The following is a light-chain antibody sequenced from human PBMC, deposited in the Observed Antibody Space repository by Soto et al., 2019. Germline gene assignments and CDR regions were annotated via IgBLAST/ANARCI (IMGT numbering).Light chain of an antibody. Sequence: QSVLNQPPSAPGSPGQSVTISFTGASSDVVGYNYVSWYQQYPGRAPKLMIYEVTKRPSGVPDRFSGSKSGNTASLTVSGLQAEDEADYYCSSYAASNNFYFVFGGGTKVTVL. J-gene: IGLJ3*02. V-gene: IGLV2-8*01. CDR2: EVT. CDR1: SSDVVGYNY. CDR3: SSYAASNNFYFV.